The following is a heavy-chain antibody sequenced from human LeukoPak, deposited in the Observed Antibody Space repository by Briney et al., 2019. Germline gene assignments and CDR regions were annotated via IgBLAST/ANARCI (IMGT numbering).Heavy chain of an antibody. V-gene: IGHV4-34*01. J-gene: IGHJ3*02. Sequence: PSETLSLTCAVYGGSFSGYYWSWIRQPPGKGLEWIGEINHSGSTNYNPSLKSRVTISVDTSKNQFSLKLSSVTAADTAVYYCVRSEALFVKAFDIWGQGTMVTVSS. D-gene: IGHD2-21*01. CDR2: INHSGST. CDR1: GGSFSGYY. CDR3: VRSEALFVKAFDI.